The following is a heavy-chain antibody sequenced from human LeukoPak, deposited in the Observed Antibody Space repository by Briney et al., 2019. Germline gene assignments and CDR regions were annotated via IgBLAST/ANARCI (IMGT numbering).Heavy chain of an antibody. CDR1: GDSFSSNSAA. Sequence: SQTLSLTCAISGDSFSSNSAAWNWIRQSPSRGLEWLGRTYYRSKWYNDYAVSVKSRITINPDTSKNQFSLQLNSVTPEDTAVYYCARVYSSGWYSHYYYYMDVWGKGTTVTVSS. CDR2: TYYRSKWYN. V-gene: IGHV6-1*01. D-gene: IGHD6-19*01. CDR3: ARVYSSGWYSHYYYYMDV. J-gene: IGHJ6*03.